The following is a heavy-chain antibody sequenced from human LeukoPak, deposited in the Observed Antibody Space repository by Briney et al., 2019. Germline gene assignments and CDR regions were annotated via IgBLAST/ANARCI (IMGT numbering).Heavy chain of an antibody. Sequence: PGGSLRLSCAASGFTFSSYGMHRVRQAPGKGLEWVAVISYDGSNKYYADSVKGRFTISRDNSKSTLYVQMNSLRAEDTAVYYCAIVVAARQGTIDPWGQGTLVTISS. V-gene: IGHV3-30*03. CDR1: GFTFSSYG. CDR2: ISYDGSNK. CDR3: AIVVAARQGTIDP. J-gene: IGHJ5*02. D-gene: IGHD6-6*01.